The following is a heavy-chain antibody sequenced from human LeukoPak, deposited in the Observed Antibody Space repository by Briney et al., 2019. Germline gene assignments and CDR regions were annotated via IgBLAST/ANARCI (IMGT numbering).Heavy chain of an antibody. CDR3: ARLVVTAPQYHYYMDV. J-gene: IGHJ6*03. CDR1: GGFFNGYY. V-gene: IGHV4-34*01. CDR2: INHIGTT. Sequence: SETLSLTCNVSGGFFNGYYWTWIRQPPGKGLEWIAEINHIGTTNHNPSLKSRVTVSTDTSKKQFFLKLTSVTAADTALYYCARLVVTAPQYHYYMDVWGEGTTVTVSS. D-gene: IGHD2-21*02.